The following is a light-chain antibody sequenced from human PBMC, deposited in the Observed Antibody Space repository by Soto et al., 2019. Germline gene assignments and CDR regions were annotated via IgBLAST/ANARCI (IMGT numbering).Light chain of an antibody. Sequence: DIQMTQSPSTLSASVGDRVTITCRASQSISSWLAWYQQKPGKAPKVLIYDASSLESGVPSRFSGSGSGTEFTLTISSLQPDDFATYYCQQSYSTPITFGQGTRLEI. J-gene: IGKJ5*01. CDR3: QQSYSTPIT. CDR1: QSISSW. V-gene: IGKV1-5*01. CDR2: DAS.